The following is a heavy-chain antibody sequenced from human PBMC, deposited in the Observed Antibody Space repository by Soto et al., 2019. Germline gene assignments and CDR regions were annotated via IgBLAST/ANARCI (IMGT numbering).Heavy chain of an antibody. J-gene: IGHJ4*02. CDR1: GGSFSGYY. V-gene: IGHV4-34*01. Sequence: QVQLQQWGAGLLKPSETLSLTCAVYGGSFSGYYWSWIRQPPGQGLGWIGEITHSGTTNYNPSLTSRVNISVDTSNNKFSLKLSSVTAAHSAVYCCARAAPLYCSGGSCYSGRDYLGQGTLVTVSS. CDR2: ITHSGTT. D-gene: IGHD2-15*01. CDR3: ARAAPLYCSGGSCYSGRDY.